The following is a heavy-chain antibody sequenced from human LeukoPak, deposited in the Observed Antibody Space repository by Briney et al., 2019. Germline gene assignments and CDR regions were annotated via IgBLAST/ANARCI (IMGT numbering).Heavy chain of an antibody. Sequence: ASVKVSCKASGYTFTSYDINWVRQAIGQRLEWMGWMNPNSGNTGFAQKFQGRVTMTRNSSISTAYMEMTSLRSEDTAVYYCARGGWTTPSDYWGQGTLVTVSS. V-gene: IGHV1-8*01. CDR3: ARGGWTTPSDY. CDR2: MNPNSGNT. D-gene: IGHD4-4*01. J-gene: IGHJ4*02. CDR1: GYTFTSYD.